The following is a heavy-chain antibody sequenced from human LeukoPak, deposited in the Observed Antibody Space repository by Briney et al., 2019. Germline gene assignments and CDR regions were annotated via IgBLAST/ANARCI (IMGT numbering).Heavy chain of an antibody. Sequence: GGSLRLSCVDSGFTFISYWMSWVRQAPGKGLEWVANIKQDGSEKYYVDSVKGRFTISRDNAKNSLYLQMNSLRVDDTAVYYCARGGWYFDYWGQGTLVTVSS. D-gene: IGHD2-15*01. CDR3: ARGGWYFDY. CDR1: GFTFISYW. J-gene: IGHJ4*02. V-gene: IGHV3-7*01. CDR2: IKQDGSEK.